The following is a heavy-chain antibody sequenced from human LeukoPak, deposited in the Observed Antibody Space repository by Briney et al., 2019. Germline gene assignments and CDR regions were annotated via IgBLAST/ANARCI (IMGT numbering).Heavy chain of an antibody. J-gene: IGHJ6*02. D-gene: IGHD3-10*01. CDR3: AGGRTYYYGSGSQYYYYGMDV. Sequence: SVKVSCKASGGTFSSYAISWVRQAPGQGLERMGRIIPILGIANYAQKFQGRVTITADKSTSTAYMELSSLRSEDTAVYYCAGGRTYYYGSGSQYYYYGMDVWGQGTTVTVSS. CDR2: IIPILGIA. V-gene: IGHV1-69*04. CDR1: GGTFSSYA.